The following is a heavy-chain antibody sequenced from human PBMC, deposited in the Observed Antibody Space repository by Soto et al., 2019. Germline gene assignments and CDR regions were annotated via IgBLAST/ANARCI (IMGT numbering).Heavy chain of an antibody. J-gene: IGHJ3*02. Sequence: ASVKVSCKASGYTFTSYGISWVRQAPGQGLEWMGWISAYNGNTNYAQKLQGRVTMTTDTSTSTAYMELRSLRSDDTAVYYCARGYYDFWSGYPGPDASDIWGQGTMVTVSS. CDR3: ARGYYDFWSGYPGPDASDI. CDR1: GYTFTSYG. CDR2: ISAYNGNT. V-gene: IGHV1-18*01. D-gene: IGHD3-3*01.